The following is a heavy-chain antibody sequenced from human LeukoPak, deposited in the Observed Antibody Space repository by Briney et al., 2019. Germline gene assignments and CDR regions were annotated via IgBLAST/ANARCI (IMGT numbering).Heavy chain of an antibody. V-gene: IGHV3-33*06. CDR1: GFTFSSYG. D-gene: IGHD3-22*01. J-gene: IGHJ4*02. CDR3: AKDSDYYDSSAYYYWEYYFDY. CDR2: IWYDGSNK. Sequence: GGSLRLSCAASGFTFSSYGMHWVRQAPGKGLEWVAIIWYDGSNKYYADSVRGGFTISRDTNKNTLSLQMNSLRAEDTAVYYCAKDSDYYDSSAYYYWEYYFDYWGQGTLVTVSS.